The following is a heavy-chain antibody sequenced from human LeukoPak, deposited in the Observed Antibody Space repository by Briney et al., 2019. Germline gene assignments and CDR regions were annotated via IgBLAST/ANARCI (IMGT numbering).Heavy chain of an antibody. CDR1: GGSFRGYY. CDR3: PRTNTFDI. Sequence: SETLSLTCTVSGGSFRGYYWNWIRQPPGKGLQWIGYISYSGSTNYNPSLKSRVTISVDTSRNQVSLKLTSMTAADTGVYYCPRTNTFDIGGQGTMVSVSS. CDR2: ISYSGST. J-gene: IGHJ3*02. V-gene: IGHV4-59*01.